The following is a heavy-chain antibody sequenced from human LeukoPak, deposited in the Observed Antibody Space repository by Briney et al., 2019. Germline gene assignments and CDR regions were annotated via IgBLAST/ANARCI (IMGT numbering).Heavy chain of an antibody. CDR2: INNDGSST. V-gene: IGHV3-74*01. CDR3: ARDSRYSKDV. CDR1: GFTLSNYW. D-gene: IGHD1-14*01. J-gene: IGHJ6*02. Sequence: GGFLRLSRAASGFTLSNYWMHWVRQAPGKGLVWVSRINNDGSSTTYADSVKGRFTISRDNAKNTLYLQMNGLRAEDTAVYYCARDSRYSKDVWGQGTTVTVSS.